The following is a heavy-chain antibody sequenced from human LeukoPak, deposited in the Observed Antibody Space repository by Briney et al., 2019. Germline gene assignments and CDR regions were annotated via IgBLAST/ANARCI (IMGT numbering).Heavy chain of an antibody. CDR2: IYYSGST. Sequence: SETLSLTCTVSGGSISSYYWGWIRQPPGKGLEWIGYIYYSGSTNYNPSLKSRVTISVDTSKNQFSLKLSSVTAADTAVYYCARADFYSILPFDYWGQGTLVTVSS. CDR1: GGSISSYY. CDR3: ARADFYSILPFDY. V-gene: IGHV4-59*01. D-gene: IGHD2-21*01. J-gene: IGHJ4*02.